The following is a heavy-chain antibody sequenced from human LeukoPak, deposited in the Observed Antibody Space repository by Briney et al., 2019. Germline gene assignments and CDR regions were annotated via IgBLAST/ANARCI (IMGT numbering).Heavy chain of an antibody. Sequence: PGGSLRLSCAASGFTFSSYSMNWVRQAPGKGLEWISSISTDSLTIKYADFLSGQFTISRDNAENLLFLQMSSLRAEDTAVYYCARNLPAADYWGQGTLVTVSS. J-gene: IGHJ4*02. CDR2: ISTDSLTI. CDR3: ARNLPAADY. V-gene: IGHV3-48*04. CDR1: GFTFSSYS. D-gene: IGHD2-2*01.